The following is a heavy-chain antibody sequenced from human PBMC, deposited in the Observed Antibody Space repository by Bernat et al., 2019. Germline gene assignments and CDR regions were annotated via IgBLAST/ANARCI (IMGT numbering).Heavy chain of an antibody. Sequence: EVQLVESGGDLVQPGGSLKLSCAASGFTFSGSTMHWVRQASGKGLGWVGRIRSKVDNYATTYAVSVKGRITISRDESKNTAYLQMNSLKTEDAAVYYCTRRYCSAGNCYSDYWGQGTLVTVSS. D-gene: IGHD2-15*01. CDR1: GFTFSGST. J-gene: IGHJ4*02. CDR2: IRSKVDNYAT. V-gene: IGHV3-73*02. CDR3: TRRYCSAGNCYSDY.